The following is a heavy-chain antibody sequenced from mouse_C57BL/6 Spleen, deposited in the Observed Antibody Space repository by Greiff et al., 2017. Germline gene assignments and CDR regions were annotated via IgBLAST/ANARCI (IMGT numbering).Heavy chain of an antibody. CDR3: ARNDFPDY. D-gene: IGHD2-4*01. Sequence: QVQLQQPGAELVRPGTSVKLSCKASGYTFTSYWMHWVKQRPGQGLEWIGVIDPSDSYTNYNQKFKGKATLTVDTSSSTAYMQLSSLTSEDSADYYCARNDFPDYWGQGTTLTVSS. V-gene: IGHV1-59*01. J-gene: IGHJ2*01. CDR2: IDPSDSYT. CDR1: GYTFTSYW.